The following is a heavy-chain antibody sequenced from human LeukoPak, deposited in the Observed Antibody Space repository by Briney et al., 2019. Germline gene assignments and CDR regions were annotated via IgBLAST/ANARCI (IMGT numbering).Heavy chain of an antibody. V-gene: IGHV5-51*01. D-gene: IGHD3-22*01. Sequence: GESLKISCKGSGYSFTSYWIGWVRQMPGKGLEWMGIIYPGDSDTRYSPSFQGQVTISADKSINTAYLQWSSLKASDTAMYYCATLPRGYYDSSGYYFPMYYFDYWGQGTLVTVSS. CDR1: GYSFTSYW. CDR3: ATLPRGYYDSSGYYFPMYYFDY. J-gene: IGHJ4*02. CDR2: IYPGDSDT.